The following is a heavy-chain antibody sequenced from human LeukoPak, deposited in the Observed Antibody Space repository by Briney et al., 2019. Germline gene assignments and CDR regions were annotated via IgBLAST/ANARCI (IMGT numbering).Heavy chain of an antibody. CDR2: IGWDGGTI. CDR1: GFTFDDYA. V-gene: IGHV3-43D*04. CDR3: AKAMYSTAGGRRAVAGTFDN. D-gene: IGHD6-19*01. Sequence: GGSLRLSCAASGFTFDDYAMHWVRQTPGKVLGWVSLIGWDGGTIYYADSGKGRFTISRDNSENSLYLQMNSLRAEDTALYYCAKAMYSTAGGRRAVAGTFDNWGQGTLVTVSS. J-gene: IGHJ4*02.